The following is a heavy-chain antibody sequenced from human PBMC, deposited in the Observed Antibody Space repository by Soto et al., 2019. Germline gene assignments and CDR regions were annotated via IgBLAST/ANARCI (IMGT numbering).Heavy chain of an antibody. CDR2: IYHSGST. CDR1: GGSISSGGYS. V-gene: IGHV4-30-2*01. J-gene: IGHJ2*01. Sequence: QLQLQESGSGLVKPSQTLSLTCAVSGGSISSGGYSWSWIRQPPGKGLEWIGYIYHSGSTYYNPSRKSXXTXSXXRSKNQFSLKLSSVTAADTAVYYCARHGDYWYFDLWGRGTLVTVSS. CDR3: ARHGDYWYFDL. D-gene: IGHD4-17*01.